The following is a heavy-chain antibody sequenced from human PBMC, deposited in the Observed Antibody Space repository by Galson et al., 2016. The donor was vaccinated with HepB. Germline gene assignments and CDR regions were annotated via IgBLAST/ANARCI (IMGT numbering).Heavy chain of an antibody. CDR1: GFTFSSYA. CDR2: ISGSGGST. CDR3: AKMSLLSGGYFDY. V-gene: IGHV3-23*01. J-gene: IGHJ4*02. D-gene: IGHD3-10*01. Sequence: SLRLSCAASGFTFSSYAMTWVRQAPGKGLEWVSTISGSGGSTYYADSVKGRFTISRDNSKNTLYLQVNSLRVEDTAVYYCAKMSLLSGGYFDYWGQGTLVTVSS.